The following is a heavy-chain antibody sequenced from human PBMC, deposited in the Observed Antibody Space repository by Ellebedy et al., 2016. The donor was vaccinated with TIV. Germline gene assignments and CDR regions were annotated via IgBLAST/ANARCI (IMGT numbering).Heavy chain of an antibody. J-gene: IGHJ4*02. V-gene: IGHV3-23*01. D-gene: IGHD4-23*01. Sequence: PGGSLRLSCAASGFTFSSYAMTWVRRAPGKGLEQVSGIGGSGGSTDYADSVRGRFTISRDNSKNTLYLQMSSLRAEDTAVYYCSFKGVATRVYWGQGTLVTVSS. CDR2: IGGSGGST. CDR1: GFTFSSYA. CDR3: SFKGVATRVY.